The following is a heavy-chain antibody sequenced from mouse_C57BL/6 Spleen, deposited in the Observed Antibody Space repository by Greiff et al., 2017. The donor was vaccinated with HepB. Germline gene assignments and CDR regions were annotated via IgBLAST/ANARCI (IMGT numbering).Heavy chain of an antibody. J-gene: IGHJ1*03. Sequence: QVQLQQSGPELVKPGASVKISCKASGYAFSSSWMNWVKQRPGKGLEWIGRIYPGDGDTNYNGKFKGKATLTADKSSSTAYMQLSSLTSEDSAVYVCARGSYYGSSWDFDVWGTGTTVTVSS. CDR3: ARGSYYGSSWDFDV. CDR2: IYPGDGDT. V-gene: IGHV1-82*01. D-gene: IGHD1-1*01. CDR1: GYAFSSSW.